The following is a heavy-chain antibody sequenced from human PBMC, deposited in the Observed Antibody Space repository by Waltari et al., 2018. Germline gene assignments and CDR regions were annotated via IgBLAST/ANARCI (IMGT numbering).Heavy chain of an antibody. CDR2: FDPEDGET. CDR1: GYTLPGLS. D-gene: IGHD6-13*01. Sequence: QVQLVQSGAEVKNPGASVKGSGKVSGYTLPGLSMLRLRPAPGKGLEWMGGFDPEDGETIYAQKFQGRVTMTEDTSTDTAYMELSSLRSEDTAVYYCATILGLAAAGNFDYWGQGTLVTVSS. CDR3: ATILGLAAAGNFDY. J-gene: IGHJ4*02. V-gene: IGHV1-24*01.